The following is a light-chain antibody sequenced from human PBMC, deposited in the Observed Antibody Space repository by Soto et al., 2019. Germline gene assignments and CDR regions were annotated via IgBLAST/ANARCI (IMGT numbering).Light chain of an antibody. Sequence: DIQMTQSPSSLSASVGDRVTITCRASQSISSYLNWYQQKPGKAPKLLIYAASSLQSGVPSRFSGSGSGTDFTLTISSLQPEDVATDYWQQSYSTPPLTFGGGTKVEIK. CDR2: AAS. CDR1: QSISSY. V-gene: IGKV1-39*01. J-gene: IGKJ4*01. CDR3: QQSYSTPPLT.